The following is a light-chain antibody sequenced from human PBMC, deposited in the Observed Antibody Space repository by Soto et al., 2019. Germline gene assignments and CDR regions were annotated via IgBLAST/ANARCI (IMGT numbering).Light chain of an antibody. CDR2: GAS. J-gene: IGKJ2*01. V-gene: IGKV3-15*01. Sequence: EIVMTHSPATLSVSLGERATLSCRASQSVSNNLAWYQQKPGQAPRLLIYGASTRATAIPARFSGSGSGTEFTLTISSLQSEDFAVYFCQQYDNWPYTFGQGTKLEIK. CDR3: QQYDNWPYT. CDR1: QSVSNN.